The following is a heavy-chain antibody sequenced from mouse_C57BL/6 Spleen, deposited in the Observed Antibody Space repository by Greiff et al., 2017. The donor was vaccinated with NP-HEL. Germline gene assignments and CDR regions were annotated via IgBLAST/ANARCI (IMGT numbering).Heavy chain of an antibody. CDR2: IYPGDGDT. CDR3: ARNGYSYCDY. D-gene: IGHD2-3*01. Sequence: LQESGPELVKPGASVKISCKASGYAFSSSCMNWVKQRPGKGLEWIGRIYPGDGDTNYNGKFKGKATLTADKSSSTAYMQLSSLTSEDSAVYFCARNGYSYCDYWGQGTTLTVSS. V-gene: IGHV1-82*01. CDR1: GYAFSSSC. J-gene: IGHJ2*01.